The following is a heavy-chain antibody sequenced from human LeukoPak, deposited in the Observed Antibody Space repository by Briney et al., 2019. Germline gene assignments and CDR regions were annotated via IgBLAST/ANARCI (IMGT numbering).Heavy chain of an antibody. D-gene: IGHD2-2*01. J-gene: IGHJ4*02. CDR1: GFTFSSYS. CDR3: ARGLGSGSTK. V-gene: IGHV3-21*01. Sequence: GGSLRLSCAASGFTFSSYSMNWVRQAPGKGLEWVSSINHSSSYIYYADSVKGRFTISRDNAKNSLYLQMNSLRAEDTAVYYCARGLGSGSTKWGQGTLVTVSS. CDR2: INHSSSYI.